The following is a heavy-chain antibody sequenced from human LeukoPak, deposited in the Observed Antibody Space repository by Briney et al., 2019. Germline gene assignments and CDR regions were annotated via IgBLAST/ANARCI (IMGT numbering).Heavy chain of an antibody. CDR1: GFTLSSYG. CDR3: AKSGYCSGGSCYAFGY. D-gene: IGHD2-15*01. J-gene: IGHJ4*02. Sequence: GRSLRLSCAASGFTLSSYGMHWVRQAPGKGLERVAVISYDGSNKYYADSVKGRFTISRDNSKNTLYLQMNSLRAEDTAVYYCAKSGYCSGGSCYAFGYWGQGTLVTVSS. V-gene: IGHV3-30*18. CDR2: ISYDGSNK.